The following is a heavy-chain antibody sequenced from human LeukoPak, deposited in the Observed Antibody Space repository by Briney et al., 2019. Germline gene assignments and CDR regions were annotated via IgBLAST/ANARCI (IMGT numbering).Heavy chain of an antibody. V-gene: IGHV1-2*04. CDR3: ARDGLGPYCGGNCFSHDAFDI. J-gene: IGHJ3*02. CDR1: GYTFTSYG. Sequence: ASVKVSCRASGYTFTSYGISWVRQAPGQGLEWMGWINPNSGGTNYAQKFQGWVTMTRDTSISTAYMELSRLRSDDTAVYYCARDGLGPYCGGNCFSHDAFDIWGQGTMVTVSS. CDR2: INPNSGGT. D-gene: IGHD2-21*01.